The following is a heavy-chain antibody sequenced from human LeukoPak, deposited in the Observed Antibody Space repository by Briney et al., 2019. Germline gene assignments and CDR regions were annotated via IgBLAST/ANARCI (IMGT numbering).Heavy chain of an antibody. CDR2: ISSSSSYI. Sequence: PGGSLRLSCAASGFTFSSYSMNWVRQAPGKGLEWVSSISSSSSYIYYADSVKGRFTISRDNAKNSLYLRMNSLRAEDTAVYYYARGHTVTSYFDYWGQGTLVTVSS. CDR3: ARGHTVTSYFDY. CDR1: GFTFSSYS. J-gene: IGHJ4*02. D-gene: IGHD4-17*01. V-gene: IGHV3-21*01.